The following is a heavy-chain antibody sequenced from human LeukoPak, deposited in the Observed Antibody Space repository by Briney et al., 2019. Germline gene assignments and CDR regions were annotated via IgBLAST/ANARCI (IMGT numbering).Heavy chain of an antibody. J-gene: IGHJ6*02. CDR2: IYYSGST. D-gene: IGHD4-17*01. V-gene: IGHV4-31*03. Sequence: SETLSLTCTVSGGSISSGGYSWSWIRQHPGKGLEWIGYIYYSGSTYYNPSLKSRVTISVDTSKNQFSLKLSSVTAADTAVYYCARGGYGDYSPAYYYYGMDVWGQGTTVTVSS. CDR3: ARGGYGDYSPAYYYYGMDV. CDR1: GGSISSGGYS.